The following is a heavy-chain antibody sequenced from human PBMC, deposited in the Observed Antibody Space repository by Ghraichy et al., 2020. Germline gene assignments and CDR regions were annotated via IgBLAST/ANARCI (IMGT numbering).Heavy chain of an antibody. J-gene: IGHJ6*02. CDR2: ISSSSSYI. CDR1: GFTFSSYS. D-gene: IGHD3-10*01. CDR3: ARGFSPEKGNYYGMDV. V-gene: IGHV3-21*01. Sequence: GGSLRLSCAASGFTFSSYSMNWVRQAPGKGLEWVSSISSSSSYIYYADSVKGRFTISRDNAKNSLYLQMNSLRAEDTAVYYCARGFSPEKGNYYGMDVWGQGTTVTVSS.